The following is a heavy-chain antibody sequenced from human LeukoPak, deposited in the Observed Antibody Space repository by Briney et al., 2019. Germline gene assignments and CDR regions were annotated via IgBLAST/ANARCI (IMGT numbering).Heavy chain of an antibody. CDR2: IYYDGSNK. CDR3: ARSPYDFWSGYLLS. CDR1: GFTFSSYG. D-gene: IGHD3-3*01. J-gene: IGHJ5*02. V-gene: IGHV3-33*08. Sequence: GGSLRLSCAASGFTFSSYGMHWVRQAPGRGLEWVALIYYDGSNKYYADSVKGRFTISRDNSKNTLYLQMNSLRAEDTAVYYCARSPYDFWSGYLLSWGQGTLVTVSS.